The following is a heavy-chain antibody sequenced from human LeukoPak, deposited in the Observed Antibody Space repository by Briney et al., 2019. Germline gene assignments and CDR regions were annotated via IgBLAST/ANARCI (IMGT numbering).Heavy chain of an antibody. CDR1: GGSISSYY. D-gene: IGHD2-2*01. CDR2: IYTSGST. J-gene: IGHJ6*02. Sequence: PSETLSLTCTVSGGSISSYYWSWIRQPAGKGLEWIGRIYTSGSTNYNPSLKSRVTMSVDTSKNQFSLKLSSVTAADTAVYYCASHSKEYGSVYYYGMDVWGQGTTVTVSS. CDR3: ASHSKEYGSVYYYGMDV. V-gene: IGHV4-4*07.